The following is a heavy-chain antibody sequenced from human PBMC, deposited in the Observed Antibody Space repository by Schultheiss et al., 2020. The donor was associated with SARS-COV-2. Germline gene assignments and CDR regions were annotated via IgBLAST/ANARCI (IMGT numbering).Heavy chain of an antibody. CDR2: ISYDGSNK. J-gene: IGHJ4*02. CDR3: ARRDSNYFSY. Sequence: GGSLRLSCAASGFTFSSYGMHWVRQAPGKGLEWVAVISYDGSNKYYADSVKGRFTISRDNSKNTLYLQMNSLRAEDTAVYYCARRDSNYFSYWGQGTLVTVSS. CDR1: GFTFSSYG. V-gene: IGHV3-30*03. D-gene: IGHD4-11*01.